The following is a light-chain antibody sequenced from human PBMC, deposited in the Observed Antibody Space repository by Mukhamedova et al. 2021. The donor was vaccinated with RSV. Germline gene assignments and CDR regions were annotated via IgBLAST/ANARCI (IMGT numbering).Light chain of an antibody. CDR3: QQHITYWT. Sequence: WYQRRVHGKVSKPLIYKASNLQSGVSSRFSGSGSGTEFTLTISSLQPDDFATYFCQQHITYWTFGQGTKVEIK. V-gene: IGKV1-5*03. CDR2: KAS. J-gene: IGKJ1*01.